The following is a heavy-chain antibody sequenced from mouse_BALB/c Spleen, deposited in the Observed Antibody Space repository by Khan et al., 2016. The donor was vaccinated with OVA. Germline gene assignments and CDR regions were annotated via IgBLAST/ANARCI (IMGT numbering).Heavy chain of an antibody. CDR1: GFTFTSNT. J-gene: IGHJ4*01. CDR3: AGRKSAYTMDY. CDR2: INPRSGYT. V-gene: IGHV1-4*01. Sequence: QVQLKQSGAELARPGASVRMSCTASGFTFTSNTMHWVKQRPGQGLEWLGDINPRSGYTNYTQNFTDKATLTADKSSNTAYMQMSSLTSEDSTDYYSAGRKSAYTMDYWGQGTSVTVSS.